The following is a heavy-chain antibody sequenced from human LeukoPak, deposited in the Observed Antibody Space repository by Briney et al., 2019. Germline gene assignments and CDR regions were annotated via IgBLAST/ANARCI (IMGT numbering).Heavy chain of an antibody. Sequence: PGGSLRLSCAASGFTFDDYAMHWVRQAPGKGLEWVSAISGSGGSTYYADSVKGRFTISRDNSKNTLYLQMNSLRAEDTAVYYCAKDTGGYSSGWYYFDYWGQGTLVTVSS. J-gene: IGHJ4*02. V-gene: IGHV3-23*01. CDR3: AKDTGGYSSGWYYFDY. D-gene: IGHD6-19*01. CDR1: GFTFDDYA. CDR2: ISGSGGST.